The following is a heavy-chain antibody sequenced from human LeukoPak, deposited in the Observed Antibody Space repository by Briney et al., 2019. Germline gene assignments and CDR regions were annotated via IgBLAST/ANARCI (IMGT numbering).Heavy chain of an antibody. Sequence: SVKVSCKASGGTFSSYAISWVRQAPGQGLEWMGRIIPILGIANYAQKFQGRVTITADKSTSTAYMELSSLRSEDTAVYYCAKDRGLAVAGRVFDYWGQGTLVTVSS. CDR3: AKDRGLAVAGRVFDY. D-gene: IGHD6-19*01. CDR2: IIPILGIA. J-gene: IGHJ4*02. V-gene: IGHV1-69*04. CDR1: GGTFSSYA.